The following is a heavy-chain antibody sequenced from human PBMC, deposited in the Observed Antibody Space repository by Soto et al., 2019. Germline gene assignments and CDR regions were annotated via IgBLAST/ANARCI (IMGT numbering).Heavy chain of an antibody. V-gene: IGHV4-30-4*01. CDR3: ARQYVAVRGVIIARSPMNWFDP. CDR2: IYYSGST. CDR1: GGSISSGDYY. D-gene: IGHD3-10*01. Sequence: ASETLSLTCTVPGGSISSGDYYWSWIRQPPGKGLEWIGYIYYSGSTYYNPSLKSRVTISVDTSKNQFSLKLSSVTAADTAVYYCARQYVAVRGVIIARSPMNWFDPWGQGTLVTVSS. J-gene: IGHJ5*02.